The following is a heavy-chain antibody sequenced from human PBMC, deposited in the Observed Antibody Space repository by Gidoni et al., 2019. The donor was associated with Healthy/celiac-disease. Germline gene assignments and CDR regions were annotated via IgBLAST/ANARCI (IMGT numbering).Heavy chain of an antibody. CDR2: ISGSGGRT. CDR1: GFCFRRYA. D-gene: IGHD1-26*01. CDR3: AKDRVGATRGGALDI. Sequence: EVQLVESGVGIVHPGGSLRLSCSASGFCFRRYAMSWVRQAPGKGLEWVSAISGSGGRTYYADSVKGRFTISRDNSKNTLYLQMNSLRAEDTAVYYCAKDRVGATRGGALDIWGQGTMVTVSS. V-gene: IGHV3-23*04. J-gene: IGHJ3*02.